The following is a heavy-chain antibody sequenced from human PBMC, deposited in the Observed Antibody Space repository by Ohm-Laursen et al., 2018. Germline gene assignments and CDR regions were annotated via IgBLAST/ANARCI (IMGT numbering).Heavy chain of an antibody. CDR2: ISSSVSTI. D-gene: IGHD3-3*01. CDR1: GFTFSDYY. CDR3: ARGSGVVITPSNWFDP. Sequence: SLRLSCAASGFTFSDYYMSWIRQAPGKGLEWVSYISSSVSTIYYADSVKGRFTISRDNAKSSLYLQMNSLRAEDTAVYYCARGSGVVITPSNWFDPWGQGTLVTVSS. V-gene: IGHV3-11*01. J-gene: IGHJ5*02.